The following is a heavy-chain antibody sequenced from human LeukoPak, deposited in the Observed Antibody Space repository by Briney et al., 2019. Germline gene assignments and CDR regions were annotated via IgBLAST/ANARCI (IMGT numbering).Heavy chain of an antibody. D-gene: IGHD6-13*01. CDR3: ARTYSSSWYATFDY. CDR2: IKQDGSEK. Sequence: GGSLRLSCAASGFTFSSYWMSWVRQAPGKGLEWVANIKQDGSEKHYVDSVKGRFTISRDNAKNSLYLQMNSLRAEDTAVYYCARTYSSSWYATFDYWGQGTLVTVSS. J-gene: IGHJ4*02. V-gene: IGHV3-7*03. CDR1: GFTFSSYW.